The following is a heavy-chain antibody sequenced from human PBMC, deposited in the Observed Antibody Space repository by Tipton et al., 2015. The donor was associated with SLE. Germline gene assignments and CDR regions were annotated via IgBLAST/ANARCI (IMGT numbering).Heavy chain of an antibody. Sequence: TLSLTCIVSGGSISRGTYYWSWIRHHPRKGPEWIGYIYKSGGTYYNPSLKSRVTISIDTSRNQFSLNLNSVTAADTAVYYCAREGWRVDFHALDIWGQGTMVTVSS. D-gene: IGHD3/OR15-3a*01. V-gene: IGHV4-31*03. J-gene: IGHJ3*02. CDR2: IYKSGGT. CDR1: GGSISRGTYY. CDR3: AREGWRVDFHALDI.